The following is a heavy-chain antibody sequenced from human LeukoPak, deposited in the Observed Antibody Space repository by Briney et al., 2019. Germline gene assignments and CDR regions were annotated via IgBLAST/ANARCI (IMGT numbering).Heavy chain of an antibody. CDR2: IYYSGST. D-gene: IGHD5-18*01. V-gene: IGHV4-38-2*02. CDR3: ASSDTAMVSMD. J-gene: IGHJ4*02. CDR1: GYSISSGYY. Sequence: KASETLSLTCTVSGYSISSGYYWGWIRPPPGKGLEWIGSIYYSGSTYYNPSLKRRVTISVDTSKNQFSLKLSSVTAADTAVYYCASSDTAMVSMDWGQGTLVTVSS.